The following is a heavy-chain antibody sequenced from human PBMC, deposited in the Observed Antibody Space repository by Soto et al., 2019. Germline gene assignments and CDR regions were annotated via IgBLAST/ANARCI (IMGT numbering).Heavy chain of an antibody. CDR1: GGSVSSGRYN. V-gene: IGHV4-61*01. D-gene: IGHD6-6*01. J-gene: IGHJ5*01. CDR3: VRSPTSPRRFDS. Sequence: SETLSLTCTVSGGSVSSGRYNWSWIRQPPVKGLEWIGYIYYSGLTNYIPSLKRRVAISIDTSKNQFSLILSSVTAADTAVYYCVRSPTSPRRFDSWGQGTLVTVSS. CDR2: IYYSGLT.